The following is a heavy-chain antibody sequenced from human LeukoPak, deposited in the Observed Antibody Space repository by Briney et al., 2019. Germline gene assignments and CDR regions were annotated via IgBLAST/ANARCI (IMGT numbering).Heavy chain of an antibody. J-gene: IGHJ3*02. CDR1: GYTLTSYG. D-gene: IGHD3-22*01. V-gene: IGHV1-18*01. Sequence: ASVKVSCKASGYTLTSYGISWVRQAPGQGLEWMGWISAYNGNTNYAQKRQGRVTMTTDTSTSTAYMELRSLSSDDTAVYYCARSPMIVVAFDAFDIWGQGTMVTVSS. CDR2: ISAYNGNT. CDR3: ARSPMIVVAFDAFDI.